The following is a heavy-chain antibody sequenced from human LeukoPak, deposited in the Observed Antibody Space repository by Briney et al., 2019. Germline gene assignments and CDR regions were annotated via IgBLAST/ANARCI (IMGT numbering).Heavy chain of an antibody. D-gene: IGHD3-22*01. CDR3: AKRGVVIRVILVGFHKEAYYFDS. CDR2: ISARPGST. V-gene: IGHV3-23*01. CDR1: GITLSNYG. Sequence: TGGSLRLSCAVSGITLSNYGMRWVRQAPGKGVEWVAGISARPGSTNYGDSVKGRFTIPRDNPKNTPYVQMHSRRAEDTAVYFCAKRGVVIRVILVGFHKEAYYFDSWGQGALVTVSS. J-gene: IGHJ4*02.